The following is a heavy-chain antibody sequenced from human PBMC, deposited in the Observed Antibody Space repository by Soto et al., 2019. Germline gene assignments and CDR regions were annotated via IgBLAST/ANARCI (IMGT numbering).Heavy chain of an antibody. V-gene: IGHV3-23*01. CDR3: AKNQGVELVPLATVDWFDP. CDR2: ISGSGFKK. J-gene: IGHJ5*02. CDR1: GFIFENFG. D-gene: IGHD1-26*01. Sequence: GGSLILSCAASGFIFENFGMSWVRQAPGKGLEWISSISGSGFKKYYADSMKGRFTISRDNSKSTVYLELNNLSAEDTAVYHCAKNQGVELVPLATVDWFDPWGQGSVVTVSS.